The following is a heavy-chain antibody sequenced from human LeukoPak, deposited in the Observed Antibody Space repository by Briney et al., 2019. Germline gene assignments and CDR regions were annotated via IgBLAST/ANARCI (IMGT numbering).Heavy chain of an antibody. V-gene: IGHV3-30*18. D-gene: IGHD4-17*01. Sequence: GRSLRLSRAASGFTFSSYGMHWVRQAPGKGLEWVAVISYDGSNKYYADSVKGRFTISRDNSKNTLYLQMNSLRAEDTAVYFCAKDPNGDFIGTFDIWGQGTMVTVSS. CDR2: ISYDGSNK. J-gene: IGHJ3*02. CDR3: AKDPNGDFIGTFDI. CDR1: GFTFSSYG.